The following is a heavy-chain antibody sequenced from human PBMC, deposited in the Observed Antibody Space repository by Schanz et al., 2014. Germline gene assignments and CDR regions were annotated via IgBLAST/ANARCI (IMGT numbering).Heavy chain of an antibody. CDR3: AKDQGSYGSGSYSYFDY. CDR2: ISGSGAST. V-gene: IGHV3-23*01. CDR1: GFSFSTYG. Sequence: EVHLLESGGGLVQPGGSLRLSCAASGFSFSTYGMTWVRQAPGKGLEWISAISGSGASTYYADSVKGRFTISRDNSKNTLYLQMNSLRAEDTAVYYCAKDQGSYGSGSYSYFDYWGQGTLATVSS. D-gene: IGHD3-10*01. J-gene: IGHJ4*02.